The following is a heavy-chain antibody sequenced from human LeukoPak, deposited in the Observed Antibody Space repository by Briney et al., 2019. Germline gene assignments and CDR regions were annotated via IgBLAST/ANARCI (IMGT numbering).Heavy chain of an antibody. Sequence: GGSLRLSCAASGFTFSSYEMNWVRQAPGKGLEWVSYISSSGSTIYYADSVKGRFTISRDNAKNSLYLRMNSLRAEDTAVYYCARDLWFGETRFDYWGQGTLVTVSS. J-gene: IGHJ4*02. CDR1: GFTFSSYE. D-gene: IGHD3-10*01. CDR3: ARDLWFGETRFDY. V-gene: IGHV3-48*03. CDR2: ISSSGSTI.